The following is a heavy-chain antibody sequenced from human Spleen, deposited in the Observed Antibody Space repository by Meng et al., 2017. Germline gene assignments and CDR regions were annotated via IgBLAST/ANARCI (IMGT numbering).Heavy chain of an antibody. CDR2: IGHSGFT. Sequence: QPESVLDLVQRPQTLSLTCGVSGDYIGTGAYYWGWIRQAPGKGLEWIGSIGHSGFTYYTPSVRSRVTVSIDTSKNQFSLKLTSVTAADTAVYFCVRSSAWVRTGFDPWGQGTLVTVSS. J-gene: IGHJ5*02. CDR3: VRSSAWVRTGFDP. D-gene: IGHD3-22*01. V-gene: IGHV4-39*01. CDR1: GDYIGTGAYY.